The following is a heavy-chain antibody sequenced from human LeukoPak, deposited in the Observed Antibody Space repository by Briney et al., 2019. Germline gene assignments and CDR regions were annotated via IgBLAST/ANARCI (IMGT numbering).Heavy chain of an antibody. V-gene: IGHV1-69*05. Sequence: ASVKVSCKASGGTFSSYAISWVRQAPGQGLEWMGGIIPIFGTANYAQKFQGRVTITTDESTSTAYMELSSLRSEDTAVYYCARTIVGATTGSPADSLNFDYWGQGTLVTVSS. CDR1: GGTFSSYA. CDR2: IIPIFGTA. J-gene: IGHJ4*02. D-gene: IGHD1-26*01. CDR3: ARTIVGATTGSPADSLNFDY.